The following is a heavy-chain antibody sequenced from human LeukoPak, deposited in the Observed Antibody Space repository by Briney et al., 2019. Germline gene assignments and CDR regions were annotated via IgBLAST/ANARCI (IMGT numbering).Heavy chain of an antibody. V-gene: IGHV4-30-2*01. CDR1: GGSISSGGYY. J-gene: IGHJ4*02. CDR2: IYHSGST. Sequence: SQTLSLTCTVSGGSISSGGYYWSWIRQPPGKGLEWIGYIYHSGSTYYNPSLKSRVTISVDTSKNQFSLKLSSVTAADTAVYYCARAPGAAAIDYWGQGTLVTVSS. D-gene: IGHD6-13*01. CDR3: ARAPGAAAIDY.